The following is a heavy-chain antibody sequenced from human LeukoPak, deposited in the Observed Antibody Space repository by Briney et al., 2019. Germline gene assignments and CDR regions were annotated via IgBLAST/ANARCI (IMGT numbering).Heavy chain of an antibody. V-gene: IGHV1-8*03. D-gene: IGHD6-6*01. J-gene: IGHJ5*02. CDR1: GYSFTEYD. CDR3: AEGGPPGAAQTAFDP. Sequence: ASVKVSCKTSGYSFTEYDINWVRQATGQGLEWMGWMSPYTANTGYAQKFQGRVTITRDTSMTTAYMELSSLTSEDTAVYYCAEGGPPGAAQTAFDPWGQGTLVTVSS. CDR2: MSPYTANT.